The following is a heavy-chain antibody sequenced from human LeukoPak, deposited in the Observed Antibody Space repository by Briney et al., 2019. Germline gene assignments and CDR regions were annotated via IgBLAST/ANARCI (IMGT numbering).Heavy chain of an antibody. V-gene: IGHV4-34*01. CDR1: GGSFSGYY. CDR2: INHSGST. J-gene: IGHJ4*02. CDR3: ARGYSSSWYLAKLFDY. Sequence: PSETLSLTCAVYGGSFSGYYWSWIRLPPGKCLEWIGEINHSGSTNYNPSLKSRVTISVDTSKNQFSLKLSSVTAADTAVYYCARGYSSSWYLAKLFDYWGQGTLVTVSS. D-gene: IGHD6-13*01.